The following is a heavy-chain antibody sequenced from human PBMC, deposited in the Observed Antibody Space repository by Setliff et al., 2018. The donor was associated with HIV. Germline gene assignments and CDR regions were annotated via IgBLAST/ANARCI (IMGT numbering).Heavy chain of an antibody. CDR3: ARYGPASVIWFGYLDY. V-gene: IGHV4-39*01. CDR2: VFSGGSS. Sequence: ETLSLTCTVSGGSISSYYWAWIRQPPGKGLEWIATVFSGGSSKYNPSLWSRVTISVDTSKNQFYLKMDSVTAADTAFYYCARYGPASVIWFGYLDYWGPGMSVTVSS. D-gene: IGHD3-10*01. J-gene: IGHJ4*02. CDR1: GGSISSYY.